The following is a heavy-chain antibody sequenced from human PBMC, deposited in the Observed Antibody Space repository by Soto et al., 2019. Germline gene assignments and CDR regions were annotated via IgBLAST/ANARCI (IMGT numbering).Heavy chain of an antibody. CDR3: ARRYYYGLFDP. V-gene: IGHV4-39*01. CDR1: GGSISSSSYY. J-gene: IGHJ5*02. D-gene: IGHD3-10*01. CDR2: IYYSGSA. Sequence: SETLSLTCTVSGGSISSSSYYWGWIRQPPGKGLEWIGSIYYSGSAYYNPSLKSRVTISVDTSKNQFSLKLSSVTAADTAVYYCARRYYYGLFDPWGQGTLVTVSS.